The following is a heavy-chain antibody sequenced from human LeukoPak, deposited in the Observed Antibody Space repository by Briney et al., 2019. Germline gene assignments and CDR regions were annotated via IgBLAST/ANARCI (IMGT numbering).Heavy chain of an antibody. CDR2: INHSGST. Sequence: SETLSLTCAVYGGSFSGYYWSWIRQPPGKGLEWIGEINHSGSTNYNPSLKSRVTISVDTSKNQFSLKLSSVTAADTAVYYCARHALYDFWSGYYNTPFTGYYFDYWGQGTLVTVSS. V-gene: IGHV4-34*01. CDR3: ARHALYDFWSGYYNTPFTGYYFDY. D-gene: IGHD3-3*01. CDR1: GGSFSGYY. J-gene: IGHJ4*02.